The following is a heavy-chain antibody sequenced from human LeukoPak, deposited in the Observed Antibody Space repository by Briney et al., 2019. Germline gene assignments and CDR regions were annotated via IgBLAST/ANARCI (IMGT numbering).Heavy chain of an antibody. Sequence: APVKVSCNASGHTFTSYGISWVRQAPGQGLEWMGWISVYNGNTNSAQKLQGRVSITTDTSTSTTYMELRSLRSYDTAVYYCARDRSPDFWSGDYRDAFDIWGQGTMVTVSS. V-gene: IGHV1-18*01. D-gene: IGHD3-3*01. CDR3: ARDRSPDFWSGDYRDAFDI. J-gene: IGHJ3*02. CDR1: GHTFTSYG. CDR2: ISVYNGNT.